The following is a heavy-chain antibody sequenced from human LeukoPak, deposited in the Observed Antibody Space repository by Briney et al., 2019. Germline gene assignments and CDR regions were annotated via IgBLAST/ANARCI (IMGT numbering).Heavy chain of an antibody. CDR1: GFTFSGSA. CDR3: TRLSQYSSGRSGFDY. V-gene: IGHV3-73*01. CDR2: IRSKANSYAT. J-gene: IGHJ4*02. D-gene: IGHD6-19*01. Sequence: GGSLRLSCAASGFTFSGSAMHWVRQASGKGLEWVGRIRSKANSYATAYAASVKGRFTISRDDSKNTAYPQMNSLKTEDAAVYYCTRLSQYSSGRSGFDYWGQGTLVTVSS.